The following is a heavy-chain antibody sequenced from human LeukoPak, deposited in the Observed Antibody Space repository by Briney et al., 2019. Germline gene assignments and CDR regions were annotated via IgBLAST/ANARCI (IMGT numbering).Heavy chain of an antibody. V-gene: IGHV3-7*01. CDR1: GFTFSSYA. Sequence: GGSLRLSCAASGFTFSSYAMSWVRQAPGKGLEWVANIKQDGSEKYYVDSVKGRFTISRDNAKNSLYLQMNSLRAEDTAVYYCARDRPFDYWGQGTLVTVSS. J-gene: IGHJ4*02. CDR3: ARDRPFDY. CDR2: IKQDGSEK.